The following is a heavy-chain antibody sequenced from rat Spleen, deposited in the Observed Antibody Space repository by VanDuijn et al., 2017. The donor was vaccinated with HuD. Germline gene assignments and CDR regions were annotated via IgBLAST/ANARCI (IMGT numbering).Heavy chain of an antibody. CDR1: GFTFSDYT. J-gene: IGHJ2*01. Sequence: EVLLVESGGGLVQPGRSLKLSCSASGFTFSDYTMAWVRQAPKKGLEWVAAIVDDGTSTYYRDSVKGRFTISRDYAKSTLYLQMDSLRPEDTATYHCVTSLYGVLDSWGHGVMVTVSS. CDR2: IVDDGTST. CDR3: VTSLYGVLDS. V-gene: IGHV5-7*01. D-gene: IGHD4-3*01.